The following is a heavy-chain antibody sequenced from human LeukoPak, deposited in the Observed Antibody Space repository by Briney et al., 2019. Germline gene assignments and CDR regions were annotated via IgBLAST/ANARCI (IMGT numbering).Heavy chain of an antibody. CDR1: GGSISSISYY. Sequence: SETLSLTCTVSGGSISSISYYCGWIRQPPGKGLEWIGSIYYSGSTYYNPSLKSRVTISVDTSKNQFSMKLSYVTAADTAVYYCATKNAFLEWLPHLHLAPYYYDMDVWGKGTTVTVSS. D-gene: IGHD3-3*02. CDR2: IYYSGST. J-gene: IGHJ6*03. V-gene: IGHV4-39*01. CDR3: ATKNAFLEWLPHLHLAPYYYDMDV.